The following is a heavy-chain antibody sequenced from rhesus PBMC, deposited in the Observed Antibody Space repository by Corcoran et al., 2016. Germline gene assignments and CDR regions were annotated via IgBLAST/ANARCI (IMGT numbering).Heavy chain of an antibody. Sequence: QVQLQESGPGLVKPSETLSLTCAVSGYSISSGYYWGWIRQPPGKGLEWIVSFYGSVGRNYLPPPLKSGVTLAVDTSKNQFSLKLSAVTAADTAVYYWARGSIWTGYPFDYWGQGVLVTVSS. CDR2: FYGSVGRN. CDR3: ARGSIWTGYPFDY. V-gene: IGHV4S14*01. J-gene: IGHJ4*01. CDR1: GYSISSGYY. D-gene: IGHD3-3*01.